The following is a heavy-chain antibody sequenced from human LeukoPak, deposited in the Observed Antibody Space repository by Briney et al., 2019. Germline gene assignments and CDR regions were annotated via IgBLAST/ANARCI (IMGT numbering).Heavy chain of an antibody. CDR3: ARSKAHLSTSWYGNWFDP. Sequence: SETLSLTCTVSGYSVSSGFYWGWIRQPPGKGLEWIASIYHGGDTYYNPSLRSRVTISLDTSKNQLSLKLSSVTAADTAVYYCARSKAHLSTSWYGNWFDPWGQGTLVTVSS. J-gene: IGHJ5*02. CDR2: IYHGGDT. CDR1: GYSVSSGFY. D-gene: IGHD2-2*01. V-gene: IGHV4-38-2*02.